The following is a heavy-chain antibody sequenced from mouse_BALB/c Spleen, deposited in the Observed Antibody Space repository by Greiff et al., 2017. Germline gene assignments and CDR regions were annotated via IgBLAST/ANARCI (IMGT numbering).Heavy chain of an antibody. CDR2: INPNNGGT. J-gene: IGHJ4*01. CDR1: GFTFTKYT. D-gene: IGHD2-1*01. CDR3: ARIEGDYGKYNAMDY. Sequence: VQLQQSGPELVKPGASLKISCTTSGFTFTKYTMHWVRQTPGKSLEWIGGINPNNGGTSYKQKFKGKATLTVDKTSSTAYMEIRSLTSEDTSVYYCARIEGDYGKYNAMDYWGQGTSVTVSS. V-gene: IGHV1-18*01.